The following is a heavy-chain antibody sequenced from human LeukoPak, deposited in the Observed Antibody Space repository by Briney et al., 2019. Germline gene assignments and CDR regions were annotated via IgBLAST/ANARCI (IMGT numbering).Heavy chain of an antibody. CDR2: ISYDGSNK. CDR1: GFTFSSYG. J-gene: IGHJ4*02. V-gene: IGHV3-30*18. CDR3: AKDPGGSWLFDY. Sequence: GGSLRLSCAASGFTFSSYGMHWVRQAPGKGLEWVAVISYDGSNKYYADSVKGRFTISRDNSKNTLYPQMNSLRAEDTAVYYCAKDPGGSWLFDYWGQGTLVTVSS. D-gene: IGHD6-13*01.